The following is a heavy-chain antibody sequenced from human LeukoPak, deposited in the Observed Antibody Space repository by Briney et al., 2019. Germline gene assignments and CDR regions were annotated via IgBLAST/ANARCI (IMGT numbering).Heavy chain of an antibody. J-gene: IGHJ4*02. D-gene: IGHD3-10*01. V-gene: IGHV3-53*01. CDR3: GGSGSYYTPSYY. CDR2: ISDGGVT. Sequence: GGSLRLSCATSDFTVSDNYMSWVRQAPGRGLEWVSVISDGGVTYYADSVKGRFTISRDDSNDTLYLQMNSLRPGDTAVYYCGGSGSYYTPSYYWGQGTLVTVSS. CDR1: DFTVSDNY.